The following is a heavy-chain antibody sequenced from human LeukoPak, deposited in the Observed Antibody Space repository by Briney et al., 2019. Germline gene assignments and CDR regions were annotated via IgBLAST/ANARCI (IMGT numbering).Heavy chain of an antibody. J-gene: IGHJ4*02. CDR3: AKGKCTTSCYGDY. CDR2: ISTDGSDK. V-gene: IGHV3-30*18. CDR1: GFTFSSYA. D-gene: IGHD2-2*01. Sequence: GGSLRLSCAASGFTFSSYAMSWVRQAPGEGLEWVAVISTDGSDKYYADSLKGRFTISRDNSKNTLYLQMDSLRIEGTAVYYCAKGKCTTSCYGDYWGQGTLVTVSS.